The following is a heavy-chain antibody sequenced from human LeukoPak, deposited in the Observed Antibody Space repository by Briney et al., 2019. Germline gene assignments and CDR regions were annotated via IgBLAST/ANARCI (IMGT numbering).Heavy chain of an antibody. V-gene: IGHV3-23*01. CDR1: GFTFSSYA. CDR2: ISGSGRNT. Sequence: GGSLRLSCAASGFTFSSYAMTWVRQVPGKGLEWVSAISGSGRNTRYADSVRGRFTISRDNSKNTLYLQMNSPRAEDTAVYYCAKDNDVDTASPPDYWGQGTLVTVSS. D-gene: IGHD5-18*01. CDR3: AKDNDVDTASPPDY. J-gene: IGHJ4*02.